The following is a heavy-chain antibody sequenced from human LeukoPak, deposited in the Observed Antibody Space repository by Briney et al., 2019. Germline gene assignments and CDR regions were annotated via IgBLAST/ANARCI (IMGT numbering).Heavy chain of an antibody. CDR3: ARWRDAFDI. D-gene: IGHD3-3*01. Sequence: SETLSLTCTVSGGSLSSYYWSWIRQPPGKGLEWIGYIYYSGSTNYNPSLKSRVTISVDTSKEQFSLKLSSVTAADTAVYYCARWRDAFDIWGQGTMVTVSS. J-gene: IGHJ3*02. CDR1: GGSLSSYY. V-gene: IGHV4-59*01. CDR2: IYYSGST.